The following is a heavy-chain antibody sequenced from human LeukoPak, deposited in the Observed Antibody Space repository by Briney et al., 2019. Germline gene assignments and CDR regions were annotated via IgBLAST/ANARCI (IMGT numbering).Heavy chain of an antibody. V-gene: IGHV3-23*01. D-gene: IGHD2-8*02. CDR1: GFTFYTYG. CDR3: AKAITALVLTTWDS. J-gene: IGHJ4*02. CDR2: ISGSGSNT. Sequence: AGGSLRLSCAASGFTFYTYGMNWIRQAPGKGPEWVSTISGSGSNTYYADSVKGRFTIFRDNSRNILYLQMNSLRAEDTAVYYCAKAITALVLTTWDSWGQGTLVTVSP.